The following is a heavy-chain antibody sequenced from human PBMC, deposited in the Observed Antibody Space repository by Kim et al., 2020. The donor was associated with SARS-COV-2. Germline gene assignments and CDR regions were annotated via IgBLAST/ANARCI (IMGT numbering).Heavy chain of an antibody. CDR2: IISNYGTA. Sequence: SVKVSCKVSGGTLSSLSISWVRQAPGKGLEWMGGIISNYGTANYAQKFQGRVTMTADESTSTAYMELSSLRSDDTAVYYCATGTVIDSAVPYYYGMDVW. V-gene: IGHV1-69*13. CDR3: ATGTVIDSAVPYYYGMDV. J-gene: IGHJ6*01. D-gene: IGHD2-2*01. CDR1: GGTLSSLS.